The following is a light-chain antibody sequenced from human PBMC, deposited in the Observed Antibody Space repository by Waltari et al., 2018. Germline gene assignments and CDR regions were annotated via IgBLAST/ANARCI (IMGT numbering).Light chain of an antibody. Sequence: IVLTQSPGTLSLSPGERATLSCRASQSVTSSFLAWYQQKPGQAPRLLISNTSNRAAGITDRFSGSGSGTDFTLTISRLEPEDFAVYYCQHYGNSPELTFGGGTKVEI. CDR2: NTS. V-gene: IGKV3-20*01. CDR1: QSVTSSF. J-gene: IGKJ4*01. CDR3: QHYGNSPELT.